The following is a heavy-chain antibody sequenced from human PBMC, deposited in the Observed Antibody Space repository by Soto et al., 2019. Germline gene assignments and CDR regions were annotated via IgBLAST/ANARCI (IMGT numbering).Heavy chain of an antibody. CDR3: ARGDIVVVPAALRVGWFDP. J-gene: IGHJ5*02. V-gene: IGHV1-69*13. Sequence: ASVKVSCKASGGTFSSYAISWVRQAPGQGLEWMGGIIPIFGTANYAQKFQGRVTITADESTSTAYMELSSLRSEDTAVYYCARGDIVVVPAALRVGWFDPWGQGTLVTVSS. CDR2: IIPIFGTA. D-gene: IGHD2-2*01. CDR1: GGTFSSYA.